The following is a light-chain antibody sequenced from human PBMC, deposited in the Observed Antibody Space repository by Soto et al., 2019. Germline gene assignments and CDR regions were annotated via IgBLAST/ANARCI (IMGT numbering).Light chain of an antibody. CDR3: QQTYNTPRA. V-gene: IGKV1-9*01. CDR1: QVISTS. Sequence: DIQLTQSPSFLSPSIGESVTITCRASQVISTSLAWYQVKPGKAPKLLIYAASTLESGVPSRFSATVSGTDFNMTISSLQADDFATYYCQQTYNTPRAFGRGTKVDIK. J-gene: IGKJ1*01. CDR2: AAS.